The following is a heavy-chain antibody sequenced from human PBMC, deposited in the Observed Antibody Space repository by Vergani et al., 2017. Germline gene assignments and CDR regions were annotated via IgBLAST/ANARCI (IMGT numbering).Heavy chain of an antibody. D-gene: IGHD5-24*01. Sequence: EVHLVESGGGLVQPGRSLRLSCSGSGFTLGDYAMTWVRQAPGKGLEWVAFIWSKPYGGTTEYAASVKGRFTISRDDSKSIAYLQMNSLRAEDMAVYYCAKASRWLQFNYYYYMDVWGKGTTVTVSS. CDR1: GFTLGDYA. CDR2: IWSKPYGGTT. CDR3: AKASRWLQFNYYYYMDV. V-gene: IGHV3-49*04. J-gene: IGHJ6*03.